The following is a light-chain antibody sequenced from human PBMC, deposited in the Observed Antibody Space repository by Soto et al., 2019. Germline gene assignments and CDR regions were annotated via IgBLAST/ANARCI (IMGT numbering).Light chain of an antibody. J-gene: IGLJ1*01. CDR3: QVWDSTSDHYV. V-gene: IGLV3-21*04. CDR2: YDS. CDR1: NIGSKS. Sequence: SYELTQPPSVSVAPGKTARITCGGNNIGSKSVHWYQQKPGQAPVLVIYYDSDRPSGIPERFSGTISGNTATLTIGRVEAGDEADYYCQVWDSTSDHYVFGSGTKLTVL.